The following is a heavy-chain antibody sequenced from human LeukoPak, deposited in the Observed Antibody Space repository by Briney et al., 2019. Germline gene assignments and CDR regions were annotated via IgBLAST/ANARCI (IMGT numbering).Heavy chain of an antibody. J-gene: IGHJ4*02. Sequence: GGTLRLSCAASGVTFSSYAMSWVRQPPGQGLERGSPISNSGGSTDYADSVRGGFTISRDNSKNTLYLQMNSLRAEDTAVYYCAKDPFSHSSGWYGVDYWGQGALVTVSS. CDR1: GVTFSSYA. CDR3: AKDPFSHSSGWYGVDY. V-gene: IGHV3-23*01. CDR2: ISNSGGST. D-gene: IGHD6-19*01.